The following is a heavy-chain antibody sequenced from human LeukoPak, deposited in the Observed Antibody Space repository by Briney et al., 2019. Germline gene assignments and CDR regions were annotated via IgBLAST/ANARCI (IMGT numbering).Heavy chain of an antibody. CDR1: GGSVSSGSYY. V-gene: IGHV4-61*01. J-gene: IGHJ3*02. D-gene: IGHD6-13*01. Sequence: ASETLSLTCTVSGGSVSSGSYYWSWIRQPPGKGLEWIGYIYYSGSTNYNPSLKSRVTISVDTSKNQFSLKLSSVTAVDTAVYYCASWYSSSWSHAFDIWGQGTMVTVSS. CDR2: IYYSGST. CDR3: ASWYSSSWSHAFDI.